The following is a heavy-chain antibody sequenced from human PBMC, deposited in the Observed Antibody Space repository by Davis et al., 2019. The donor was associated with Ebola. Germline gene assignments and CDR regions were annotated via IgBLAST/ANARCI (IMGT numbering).Heavy chain of an antibody. V-gene: IGHV6-1*01. CDR2: TYYTSKWYN. Sequence: PSETLSLTCDISGDSVSSSANGAWNWIRQSPSRGLEWLGRTYYTSKWYNHYAESLKSRITINADTSKNQFSLQLNSVTPGDTAVYYCARGWLRTGFDYWGQGTLVTVSS. J-gene: IGHJ4*02. CDR1: GDSVSSSANGA. D-gene: IGHD3/OR15-3a*01. CDR3: ARGWLRTGFDY.